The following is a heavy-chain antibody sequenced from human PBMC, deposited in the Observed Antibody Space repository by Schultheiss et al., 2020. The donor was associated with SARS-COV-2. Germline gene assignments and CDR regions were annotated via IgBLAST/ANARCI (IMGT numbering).Heavy chain of an antibody. CDR1: GFTFTSFW. D-gene: IGHD1-1*01. CDR3: ARGYRTFDY. V-gene: IGHV3-7*01. Sequence: GGSLRLSCAASGFTFTSFWMSWVRQAPRRGLEWVASIRQDGSDKYYVDSVKGRFTISRDNAKNSLYLQMNSLRAEDTAVYYCARGYRTFDYWGQGTLVTVSS. J-gene: IGHJ4*02. CDR2: IRQDGSDK.